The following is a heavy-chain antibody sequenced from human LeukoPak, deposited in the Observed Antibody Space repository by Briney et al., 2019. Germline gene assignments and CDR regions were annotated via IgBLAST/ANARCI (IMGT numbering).Heavy chain of an antibody. J-gene: IGHJ5*02. Sequence: ASVKVSCKASGYTFTSYGISWVRQAPGQGLEWMGWISAYNGNTNYAQKLQGRVTMTTDTSTSTGYMELRSLRSDDTAVYYCATVIGPNWFDPWGQGTLVTVSS. V-gene: IGHV1-18*01. CDR1: GYTFTSYG. CDR3: ATVIGPNWFDP. CDR2: ISAYNGNT. D-gene: IGHD1-26*01.